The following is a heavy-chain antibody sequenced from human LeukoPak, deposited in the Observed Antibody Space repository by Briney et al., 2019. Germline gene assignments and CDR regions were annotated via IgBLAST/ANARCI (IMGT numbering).Heavy chain of an antibody. D-gene: IGHD3-22*01. CDR3: AGGITTRHFYYGMDV. Sequence: PKASVKVSCKASGYTFSDYYMHWVRQASGQGLEWMGWINPNNGDTNYAQKFQGRVTLTRDTSLSTAYMQLSRLRSDDTAAYYCAGGITTRHFYYGMDVWGQGTTVTVSS. J-gene: IGHJ6*02. CDR2: INPNNGDT. V-gene: IGHV1-2*02. CDR1: GYTFSDYY.